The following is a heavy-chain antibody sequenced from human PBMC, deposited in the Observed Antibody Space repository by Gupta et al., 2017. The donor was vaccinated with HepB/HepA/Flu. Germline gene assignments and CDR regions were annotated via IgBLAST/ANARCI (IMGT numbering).Heavy chain of an antibody. CDR2: ITNDGRT. CDR1: EITTSNSY. CDR3: ARARDFNFDY. Sequence: EVQLVESGGGLIQPGGSLRLSCGASEITTSNSYMGWVRQAPGKGLEWISYITNDGRTFYADSVKGRFTISRDNSKNTLFLQMNGLTADDTALYFCARARDFNFDYWGQGTLVTVSS. V-gene: IGHV3-53*01. J-gene: IGHJ4*02.